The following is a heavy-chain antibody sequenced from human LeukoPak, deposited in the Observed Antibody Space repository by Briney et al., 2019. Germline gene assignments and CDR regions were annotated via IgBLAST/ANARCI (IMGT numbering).Heavy chain of an antibody. D-gene: IGHD3-16*01. CDR1: GFTFSSYS. CDR3: AKDLSYAGL. V-gene: IGHV3-48*01. J-gene: IGHJ4*02. Sequence: PGGSLRLSCAASGFTFSSYSMNWVRQAPGKGLEWVSYISSSSSTIYYADSVKGRFTISRDNSKNTLYLQMNSLRAEDTAVYYCAKDLSYAGLWGQGTLVTVSS. CDR2: ISSSSSTI.